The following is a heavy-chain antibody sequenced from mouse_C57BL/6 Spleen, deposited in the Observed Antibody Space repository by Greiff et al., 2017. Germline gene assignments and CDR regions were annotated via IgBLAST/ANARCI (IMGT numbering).Heavy chain of an antibody. V-gene: IGHV7-1*01. CDR3: ARDAGLRPFDY. CDR1: GFTFSDFY. CDR2: SRNKANDYTT. J-gene: IGHJ2*01. D-gene: IGHD1-2*01. Sequence: EVMLVESGGGLVQSGRSLRLSCATSGFTFSDFYMEWVRQAPGKGLEWIAASRNKANDYTTEYSASVKGRFIVSRDTSQSILYLQMNALRAEDTAIYYCARDAGLRPFDYWGQGTTLTVSS.